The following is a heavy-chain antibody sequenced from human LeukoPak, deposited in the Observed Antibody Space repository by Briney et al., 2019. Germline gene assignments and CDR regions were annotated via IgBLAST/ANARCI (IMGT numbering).Heavy chain of an antibody. D-gene: IGHD3-10*01. CDR1: GFTFSSYW. Sequence: GGSLRLSCAASGFTFSSYWMHWVRQAPGKGLVWVSRINSDGSSTSYADSVKGRFTISRDNAKNTLFLQMNSLRAEDTAVYYCASPFLSFGELSNGIDVWGQGTTVTVSS. CDR3: ASPFLSFGELSNGIDV. V-gene: IGHV3-74*01. J-gene: IGHJ6*02. CDR2: INSDGSST.